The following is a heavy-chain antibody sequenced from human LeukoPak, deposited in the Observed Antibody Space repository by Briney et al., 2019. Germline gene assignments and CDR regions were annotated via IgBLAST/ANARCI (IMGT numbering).Heavy chain of an antibody. CDR3: ARDVGAGTAYFDY. J-gene: IGHJ4*02. CDR2: IWYDGSNK. D-gene: IGHD6-13*01. Sequence: GGSLRLSCAASGFTFSSYGMHWVRQAPGKGLEWVAVIWYDGSNKYYADSGKGRFTISRDNSKNTLYLQMNSLRAEDTAVYYCARDVGAGTAYFDYWGQGTLVTVSS. V-gene: IGHV3-33*01. CDR1: GFTFSSYG.